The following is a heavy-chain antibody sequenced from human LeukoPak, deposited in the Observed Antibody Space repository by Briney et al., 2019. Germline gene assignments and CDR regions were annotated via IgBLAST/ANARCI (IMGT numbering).Heavy chain of an antibody. CDR3: ARESGYCSGGSCYSSWFDP. CDR2: ISYDGSNK. J-gene: IGHJ5*02. D-gene: IGHD2-15*01. CDR1: GFTYSNYD. V-gene: IGHV3-30*03. Sequence: GGSLRLSCAASGFTYSNYDMHWVRQAPGKGLEWVAVISYDGSNKYYADSVKGRFTISRDNSKNTLYLQMNSLRAEDTAVYYCARESGYCSGGSCYSSWFDPWGQGTLVTVSS.